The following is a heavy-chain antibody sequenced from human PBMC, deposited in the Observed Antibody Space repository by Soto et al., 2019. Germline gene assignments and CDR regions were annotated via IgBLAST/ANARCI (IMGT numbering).Heavy chain of an antibody. V-gene: IGHV3-23*01. Sequence: EVQLLESGGGLVQPGGSLRLSCAASGFIFSSYAMSWVRQAPGKGLDWVSGISGRGDTIHYADSVKGRFTISSDNAQTTLYLKMNSLRDEDTAVYYCAKHRYCSVACSEGVANWGQGTLVIVSS. CDR1: GFIFSSYA. J-gene: IGHJ4*02. CDR2: ISGRGDTI. D-gene: IGHD2-15*01. CDR3: AKHRYCSVACSEGVAN.